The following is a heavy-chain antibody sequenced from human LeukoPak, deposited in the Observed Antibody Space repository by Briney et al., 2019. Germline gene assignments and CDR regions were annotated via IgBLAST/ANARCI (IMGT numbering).Heavy chain of an antibody. CDR1: GGSFSGYY. V-gene: IGHV4-34*01. D-gene: IGHD6-19*01. CDR3: ARGSDSSGWGYWYFDL. CDR2: INHSGST. Sequence: SETLSLTCAVYGGSFSGYYWSWIRQPPGKGLEWIGEINHSGSTNYNPSLKSRVTISVDTSKNQFSLKLSPVTAADTAVYYCARGSDSSGWGYWYFDLWGRGTLVTVSS. J-gene: IGHJ2*01.